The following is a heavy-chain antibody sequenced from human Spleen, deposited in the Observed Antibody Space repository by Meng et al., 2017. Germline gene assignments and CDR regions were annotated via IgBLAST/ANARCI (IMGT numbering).Heavy chain of an antibody. CDR2: IYYSGST. V-gene: IGHV4-61*01. CDR1: CGSDSSGSYY. CDR3: ARGLNWFDP. J-gene: IGHJ5*02. Sequence: VQPEASGPVLVRPSETLSLTSPVSCGSDSSGSYYWSWIRQPPGKELEWIGYIYYSGSTNYNPSLKSRVAISVDTSKNQFSLKLSSVTAADTAVYYCARGLNWFDPWGQGTLVTVSS.